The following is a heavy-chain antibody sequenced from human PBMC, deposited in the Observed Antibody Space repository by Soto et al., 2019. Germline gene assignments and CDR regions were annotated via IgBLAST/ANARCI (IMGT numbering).Heavy chain of an antibody. J-gene: IGHJ5*02. D-gene: IGHD3-3*01. CDR2: INWNGGST. CDR3: ARMDFFGTQSLYNWFDP. CDR1: GFTFDDYA. V-gene: IGHV3-20*04. Sequence: EVQLVESGGGVVRPGGSLRLSCAASGFTFDDYAMSWVRQAPGKGLEWVSGINWNGGSTGYADSVKGRFTISRDNAKNSLHLQMNSLRAEDTAFYYCARMDFFGTQSLYNWFDPWGQGTLVTVSS.